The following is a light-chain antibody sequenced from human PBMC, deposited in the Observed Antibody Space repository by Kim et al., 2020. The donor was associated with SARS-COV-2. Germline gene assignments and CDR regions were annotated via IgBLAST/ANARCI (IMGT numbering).Light chain of an antibody. Sequence: CPGERATLSCRASQSVSSNFLAWYRQKPGQAPRLLISGASTRATGIPERFTGSGSGTDFTLTISRLEPEDFAVYYCQQYGTSPETFGQGTKVDIK. CDR2: GAS. V-gene: IGKV3-20*01. CDR3: QQYGTSPET. J-gene: IGKJ1*01. CDR1: QSVSSNF.